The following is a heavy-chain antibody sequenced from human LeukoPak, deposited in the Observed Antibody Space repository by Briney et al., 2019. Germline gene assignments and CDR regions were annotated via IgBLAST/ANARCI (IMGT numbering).Heavy chain of an antibody. CDR3: ARGAITIFGVVMIQYGMDV. CDR2: IYYSGST. CDR1: GGSISSYY. V-gene: IGHV4-59*12. D-gene: IGHD3-3*01. J-gene: IGHJ6*02. Sequence: PSETLSLTCTVSGGSISSYYWSWIRQPPGKGLEWIGYIYYSGSTNYNPSLKSRVTISVDTSKNQFSLKLSSVTAADTAVYYCARGAITIFGVVMIQYGMDVWGQGTTVTVSS.